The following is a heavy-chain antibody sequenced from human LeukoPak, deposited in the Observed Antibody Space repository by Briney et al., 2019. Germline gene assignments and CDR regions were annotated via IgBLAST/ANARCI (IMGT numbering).Heavy chain of an antibody. V-gene: IGHV4-61*01. CDR1: GASVSDGNYY. CDR3: AREGVTKYYFDY. Sequence: SETLSLTCSVSGASVSDGNYYWSWIRQPPGKGLEWIGYIYYSGSTDYNPSLKSRVTISVDTSKNQFSLKLSSVTAADTAVYYCAREGVTKYYFDYWGQGTLVTVSS. J-gene: IGHJ4*02. D-gene: IGHD4-11*01. CDR2: IYYSGST.